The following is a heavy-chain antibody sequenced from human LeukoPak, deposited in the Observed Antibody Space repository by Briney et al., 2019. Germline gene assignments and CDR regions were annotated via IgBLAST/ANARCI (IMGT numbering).Heavy chain of an antibody. CDR2: IYYSGST. D-gene: IGHD6-19*01. CDR3: ARFFRGIAVRFDP. Sequence: SETLSLTCTVSGGSISSYYWSWIRQPPGKGLEWIGYIYYSGSTNYNPSLKSRVTISVDTSENQFSLKLSSVTAADTAVYYCARFFRGIAVRFDPWGQGTLVTVSS. V-gene: IGHV4-59*01. CDR1: GGSISSYY. J-gene: IGHJ5*02.